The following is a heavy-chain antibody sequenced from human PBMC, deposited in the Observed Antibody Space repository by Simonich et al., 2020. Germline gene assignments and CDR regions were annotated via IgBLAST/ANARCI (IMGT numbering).Heavy chain of an antibody. CDR2: IYYSGST. D-gene: IGHD6-13*01. J-gene: IGHJ3*02. CDR3: ARHAGFAFDI. Sequence: QLQLQESGPGLVKPSETLSLTCTVSGGSISSSSYYWGWIRQPPGKGLEWIGSIYYSGSTYYTPAIKSRVTISVDTSKNQFSLKLSSVTAADTAVYYCARHAGFAFDIWGQGTMVTVSS. CDR1: GGSISSSSYY. V-gene: IGHV4-39*01.